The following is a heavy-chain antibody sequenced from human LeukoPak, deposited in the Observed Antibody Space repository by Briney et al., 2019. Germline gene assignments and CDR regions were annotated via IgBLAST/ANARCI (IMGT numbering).Heavy chain of an antibody. CDR2: IIPIFGTA. CDR1: GGTFSSYA. J-gene: IGHJ4*02. CDR3: ARDRVTVGSWFDY. Sequence: SVKVSCKASGGTFSSYAISWVRQAPGQGLEWMGGIIPIFGTANYAQKFQGRVTITADKSTSTAYMELRSLRSDDTAVYYCARDRVTVGSWFDYWGQGTLVTVSS. V-gene: IGHV1-69*06. D-gene: IGHD4-23*01.